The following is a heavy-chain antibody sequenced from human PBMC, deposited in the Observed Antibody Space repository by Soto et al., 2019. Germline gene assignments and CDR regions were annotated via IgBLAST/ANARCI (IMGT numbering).Heavy chain of an antibody. Sequence: ASVKVSCKASGYTFTSYGISWVRQAPGQGHERKGWISAYNGNTNYAQKLQGRVTMTTDTSTSTAYMELRSLRSDDTAVYYCARVRDYYDSSGYYTDSAFDIWGQGTMVTVSS. CDR3: ARVRDYYDSSGYYTDSAFDI. CDR1: GYTFTSYG. D-gene: IGHD3-22*01. CDR2: ISAYNGNT. V-gene: IGHV1-18*01. J-gene: IGHJ3*02.